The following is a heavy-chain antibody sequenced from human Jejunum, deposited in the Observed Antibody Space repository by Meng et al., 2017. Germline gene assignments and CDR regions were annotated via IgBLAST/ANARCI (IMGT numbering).Heavy chain of an antibody. CDR3: ASIWIAAFQH. Sequence: GESLKISCATSGFTFNTYAMSWVRQAPGKGLEWVANIKQDGSEKYYVDSVKGRFTISRDNAKNSLYLQMNSLRAEGTAVYYGASIWIAAFQHWGQGTLVTVSS. V-gene: IGHV3-7*01. J-gene: IGHJ1*01. D-gene: IGHD6-25*01. CDR2: IKQDGSEK. CDR1: GFTFNTYA.